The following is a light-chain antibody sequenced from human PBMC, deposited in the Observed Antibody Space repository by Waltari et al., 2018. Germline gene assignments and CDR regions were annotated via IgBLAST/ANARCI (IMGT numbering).Light chain of an antibody. V-gene: IGKV3-15*01. CDR3: QQHNTWPT. CDR2: GAS. J-gene: IGKJ1*01. Sequence: EIVMTQSPATLSVSPGERATLSCRASQSVSSYLAWYQQKLGQAPRLLIYGASTRATGIPARFSGSGSGTEFTLTISSLQSEDFAVYYCQQHNTWPTFGQGTKVEI. CDR1: QSVSSY.